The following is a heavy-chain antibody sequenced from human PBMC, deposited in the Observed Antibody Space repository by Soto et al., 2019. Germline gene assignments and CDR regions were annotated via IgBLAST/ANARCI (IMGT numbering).Heavy chain of an antibody. V-gene: IGHV3-23*01. CDR3: ANLLYSNYVLTNC. J-gene: IGHJ4*02. CDR1: GFTFRSYA. CDR2: ISGDGYST. Sequence: GGSLRLSCAASGFTFRSYAMSWVRQAPGKGLEWVSAISGDGYSTYSADSVKGRFTISRDNSKNTLYLRMNSLRAEDTAVYYCANLLYSNYVLTNCWGQGTLVTVSS. D-gene: IGHD4-4*01.